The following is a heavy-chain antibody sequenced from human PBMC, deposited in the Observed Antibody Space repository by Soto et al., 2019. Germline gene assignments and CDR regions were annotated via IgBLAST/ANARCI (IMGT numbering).Heavy chain of an antibody. V-gene: IGHV4-61*08. J-gene: IGHJ6*02. CDR3: ARRIVILAADYGMDV. D-gene: IGHD2-15*01. Sequence: SETLSLTCTVSGGSISSGGYYWSWIRQHPGKGLEWISYMYYSGSTNYSPSLKSRVTISVDTSKKQFSLKLSSVTAADTAVYYCARRIVILAADYGMDVWGQGTTVTVSS. CDR1: GGSISSGGYY. CDR2: MYYSGST.